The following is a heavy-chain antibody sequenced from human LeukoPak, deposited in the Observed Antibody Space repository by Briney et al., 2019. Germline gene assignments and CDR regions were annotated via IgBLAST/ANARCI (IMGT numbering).Heavy chain of an antibody. CDR1: GFTFSSYS. CDR2: ISSSSSYI. Sequence: GGSLRLSCAASGFTFSSYSMNWVRQAPGKGLEWVSSISSSSSYIYYADSVKGRFTISRDNAKNSLYLQMNSLRAEDTAVYYCARDYSSGWYYFDYWGQGTLVTVSS. V-gene: IGHV3-21*01. D-gene: IGHD6-19*01. J-gene: IGHJ4*02. CDR3: ARDYSSGWYYFDY.